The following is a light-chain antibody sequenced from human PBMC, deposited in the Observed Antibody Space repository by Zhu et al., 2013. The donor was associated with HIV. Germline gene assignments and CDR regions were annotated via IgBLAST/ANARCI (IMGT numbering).Light chain of an antibody. V-gene: IGKV3D-15*01. CDR1: QSVSTN. Sequence: EIVVTQSPGTLSVSPGERATLSCRASQSVSTNLAWYQHKPGQAPRLLIYGASSRASGIPDRFSGSGSGTDFTLSISRLESEDFAVYYCQQYNNWPPWTFGQGTKVEIK. J-gene: IGKJ1*01. CDR3: QQYNNWPPWT. CDR2: GAS.